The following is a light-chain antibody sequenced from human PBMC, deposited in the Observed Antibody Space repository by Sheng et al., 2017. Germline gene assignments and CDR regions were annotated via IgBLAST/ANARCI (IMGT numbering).Light chain of an antibody. CDR2: AIS. Sequence: QSALSQPPSASETPGQTVVISCSGSSSNIGSWTVTWYQQLLGKAPRLLMYAISQRPSGVPDRFSGSKSGASAFLTISELRSEDEADYYCTAWDDSLNGPVFGGGPKLTVL. V-gene: IGLV1-44*01. CDR1: SSNIGSWT. CDR3: TAWDDSLNGPV. J-gene: IGLJ2*01.